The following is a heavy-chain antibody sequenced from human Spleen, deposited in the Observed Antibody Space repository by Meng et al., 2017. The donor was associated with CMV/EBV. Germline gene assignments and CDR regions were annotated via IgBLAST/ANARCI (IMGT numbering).Heavy chain of an antibody. D-gene: IGHD6-19*01. CDR1: GFTFSSYW. CDR3: ASKVDSSGWGPFDY. Sequence: GESLKISCAASGFTFSSYWMHWVRQAPGKGLVWVSRINSDGSSTSYADSVKGRFTISRDNAKNSLYLQMNSLRAEDTAVYYCASKVDSSGWGPFDYWGQGTLVTVSS. V-gene: IGHV3-74*01. CDR2: INSDGSST. J-gene: IGHJ4*02.